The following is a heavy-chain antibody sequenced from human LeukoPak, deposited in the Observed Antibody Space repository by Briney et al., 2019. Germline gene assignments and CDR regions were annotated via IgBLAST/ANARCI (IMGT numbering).Heavy chain of an antibody. Sequence: PSETLSLTCTVSGGSISSYYWSWIRPPPGKGLEWIGRIYTSGSTNYNPSLKSRVTMSVDTSKNKFSLNLNSVTAADTAVYYCARDRTAYYYYHGMDVWGQRTTVTAS. V-gene: IGHV4-4*07. J-gene: IGHJ6*02. CDR1: GGSISSYY. CDR3: ARDRTAYYYYHGMDV. CDR2: IYTSGST. D-gene: IGHD1-14*01.